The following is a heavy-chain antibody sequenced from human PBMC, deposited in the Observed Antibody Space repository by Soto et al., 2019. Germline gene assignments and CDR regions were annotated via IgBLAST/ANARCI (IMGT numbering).Heavy chain of an antibody. CDR1: GFTFSSYE. J-gene: IGHJ4*02. D-gene: IGHD3-3*01. CDR3: ARGYESPFDY. CDR2: ISSSGSTI. Sequence: GSLRLSCAASGFTFSSYEMNWVRQAPGKGLEWVSYISSSGSTIYYADSVKGRFTISRDNAKNSLYLQMNSLRAEDTAVYYCARGYESPFDYWGQGTLVTISS. V-gene: IGHV3-48*03.